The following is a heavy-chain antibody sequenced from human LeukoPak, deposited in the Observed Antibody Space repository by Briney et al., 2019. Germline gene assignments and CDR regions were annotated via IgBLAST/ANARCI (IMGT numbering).Heavy chain of an antibody. CDR1: GFAFSIYS. J-gene: IGHJ4*02. V-gene: IGHV3-48*04. CDR2: ISSSSSTI. CDR3: AKDGFHSFDY. Sequence: GGSLRLSCAASGFAFSIYSMNWVRQAPWKGLEWVSYISSSSSTIYYADSVKGRFTISRDNAKNSLYLQMNSLRAEDTAVYYCAKDGFHSFDYWGQGTLVTVSS. D-gene: IGHD3-10*01.